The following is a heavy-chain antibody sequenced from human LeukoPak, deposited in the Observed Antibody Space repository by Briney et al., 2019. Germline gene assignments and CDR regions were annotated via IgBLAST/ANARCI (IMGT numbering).Heavy chain of an antibody. CDR2: ISGAGGSS. D-gene: IGHD2-15*01. V-gene: IGHV3-23*01. J-gene: IGHJ6*02. CDR3: ARGGYSHYGMDV. Sequence: GGSLRLSCAASGFTFNTYAMSWVRQAPGKGLEWVSAISGAGGSSDSADSVKGRFSISRDNSKNTLYLQMTCLRAEGTAVYYCARGGYSHYGMDVWGQGTTVTVSS. CDR1: GFTFNTYA.